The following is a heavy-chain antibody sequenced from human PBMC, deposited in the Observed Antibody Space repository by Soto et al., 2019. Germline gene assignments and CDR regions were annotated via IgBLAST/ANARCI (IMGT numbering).Heavy chain of an antibody. Sequence: GGSLRLSCAAPGFTFSSYAMSWVRQAPGKGLEWVSAISGSGGSTYYADSVKGRFTISRDNSKNTLYLQMNSLRAEDTAVYYCAKDKEGYYLKGSFDYWGQGTLVTVSS. D-gene: IGHD3-3*01. V-gene: IGHV3-23*01. CDR1: GFTFSSYA. CDR2: ISGSGGST. J-gene: IGHJ4*02. CDR3: AKDKEGYYLKGSFDY.